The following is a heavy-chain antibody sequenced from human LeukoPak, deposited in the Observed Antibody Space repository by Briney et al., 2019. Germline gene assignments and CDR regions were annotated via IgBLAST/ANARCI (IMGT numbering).Heavy chain of an antibody. CDR1: GYTFTSYG. D-gene: IGHD2-2*02. V-gene: IGHV1-18*01. CDR3: ARDLEGKDCSSTSCYKVQPDWFDP. J-gene: IGHJ5*02. CDR2: ISAYNGNT. Sequence: ASVKVSCKASGYTFTSYGISWVRQAPGQGLEWMGWISAYNGNTNYAQKLQGRVTMTTDTSTSTAYMELRSLRSDDTAAYYCARDLEGKDCSSTSCYKVQPDWFDPWGQGTLVTVSS.